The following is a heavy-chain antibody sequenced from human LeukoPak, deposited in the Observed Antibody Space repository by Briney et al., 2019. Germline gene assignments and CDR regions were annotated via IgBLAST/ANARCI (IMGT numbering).Heavy chain of an antibody. CDR1: GFTFSSYG. J-gene: IGHJ4*02. Sequence: GGSLRLSCAASGFTFSSYGMHWVRQAPGKGLEWVAVIWYDGSNKYYADSVKGRFTISRDNSKNTLYLQMNSLRAEDTAVYYCARENVARRGVIYTFDYWGQGTLVTVSS. CDR3: ARENVARRGVIYTFDY. D-gene: IGHD3-16*02. V-gene: IGHV3-33*01. CDR2: IWYDGSNK.